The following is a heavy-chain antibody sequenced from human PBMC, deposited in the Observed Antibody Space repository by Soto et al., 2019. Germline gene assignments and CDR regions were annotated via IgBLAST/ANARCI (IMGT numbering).Heavy chain of an antibody. D-gene: IGHD2-21*01. CDR1: GGSMRSYY. V-gene: IGHV4-4*07. CDR3: AGIREDVYCGMGV. J-gene: IGHJ6*02. CDR2: IYSRGDT. Sequence: SETLSLTCSVSGGSMRSYYWNWLRQPAGKGLEWIGRIYSRGDTNYNPSVKSRVTMSVDTSKNEFSLRLNSVTAADTAVYYCAGIREDVYCGMGVWGQGTTVTVSS.